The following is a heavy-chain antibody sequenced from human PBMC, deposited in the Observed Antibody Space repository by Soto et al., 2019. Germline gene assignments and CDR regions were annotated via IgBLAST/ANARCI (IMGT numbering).Heavy chain of an antibody. V-gene: IGHV3-30*03. CDR2: ILYDGSKK. D-gene: IGHD3-16*01. Sequence: VGSLRLSCVASGFNLNTYGIYWVRQAPGKGLQWVAQILYDGSKKHYADSVRGRFTIARDNSKNTVYLQMDSLRVDDTAMYYCVRDLALIADYWGQGTLVTVSS. J-gene: IGHJ4*02. CDR1: GFNLNTYG. CDR3: VRDLALIADY.